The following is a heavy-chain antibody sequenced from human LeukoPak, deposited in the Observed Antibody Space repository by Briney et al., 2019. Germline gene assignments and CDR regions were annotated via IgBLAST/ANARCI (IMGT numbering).Heavy chain of an antibody. V-gene: IGHV1-2*02. Sequence: ASVKVSCKASGYTFMDYYLHWVRQAPGQGLEWMGWINPNSGGTNSAQKFQGRVTMTRDTSISTASMELSGLRSDDTAVYYCARDVGSGNFYNRFDFWGQGTLVTVSS. CDR1: GYTFMDYY. J-gene: IGHJ4*02. CDR2: INPNSGGT. D-gene: IGHD3-10*01. CDR3: ARDVGSGNFYNRFDF.